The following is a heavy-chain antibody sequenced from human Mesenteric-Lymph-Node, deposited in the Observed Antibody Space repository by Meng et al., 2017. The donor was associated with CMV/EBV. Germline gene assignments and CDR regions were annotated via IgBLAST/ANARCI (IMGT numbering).Heavy chain of an antibody. CDR3: ATHRAGYFDN. Sequence: GESLKISCAACGFTFSSYDMHWVRQATGKGLEWVSAIGTAGDTYYPGSVKGQFTISRDNSKNTVYLQMNSLRAEDTAIYYCATHRAGYFDNWGQGTLVTVSS. CDR2: IGTAGDT. V-gene: IGHV3-13*03. J-gene: IGHJ4*02. CDR1: GFTFSSYD. D-gene: IGHD6-19*01.